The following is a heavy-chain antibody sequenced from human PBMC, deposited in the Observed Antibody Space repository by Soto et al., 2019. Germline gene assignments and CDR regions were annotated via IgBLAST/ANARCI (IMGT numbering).Heavy chain of an antibody. J-gene: IGHJ6*02. CDR3: ARPPRYSSGWYGNPYYYGMDV. CDR1: GGTFSSYA. Sequence: QVQLVQSGAEVKKPGSSVKVSCKASGGTFSSYAISWVRQAPGQGLEWMGGIIPIFGTANYAQKFQGRVTITADESTCTAYMELSSLRSEDTAVYYCARPPRYSSGWYGNPYYYGMDVWGQGTTVTVSS. V-gene: IGHV1-69*12. D-gene: IGHD6-19*01. CDR2: IIPIFGTA.